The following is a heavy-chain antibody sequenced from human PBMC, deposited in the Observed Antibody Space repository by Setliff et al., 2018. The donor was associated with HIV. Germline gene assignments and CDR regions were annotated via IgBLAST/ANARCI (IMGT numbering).Heavy chain of an antibody. Sequence: NPSETLSLTCTVSGGSISSDHWSWIRQPPGKGLEWIGYVYHSGSTNYNPSLKSRVTISVDTSKNQFSMKLRSVTAADTAVYYCARLRSELGVFDYWVQGTLVTVSS. CDR1: GGSISSDH. V-gene: IGHV4-59*08. CDR2: VYHSGST. D-gene: IGHD1-26*01. CDR3: ARLRSELGVFDY. J-gene: IGHJ4*02.